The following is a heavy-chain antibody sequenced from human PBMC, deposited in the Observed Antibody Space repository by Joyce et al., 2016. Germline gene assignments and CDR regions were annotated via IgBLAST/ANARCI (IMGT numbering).Heavy chain of an antibody. D-gene: IGHD2-2*01. CDR3: AREKVEPAALYYYFYYMDV. CDR2: IKPGTGDT. CDR1: GYIFSDFY. V-gene: IGHV1-2*06. Sequence: LLQSGAEVKKPGASVKVSCQVSGYIFSDFYIHWGRQAPGQGLEWVGRIKPGTGDTKSTQKFQGRVTMTADTSISTVYMDLSRLTSDDTAVYYCAREKVEPAALYYYFYYMDVWGKGTTVTVSS. J-gene: IGHJ6*03.